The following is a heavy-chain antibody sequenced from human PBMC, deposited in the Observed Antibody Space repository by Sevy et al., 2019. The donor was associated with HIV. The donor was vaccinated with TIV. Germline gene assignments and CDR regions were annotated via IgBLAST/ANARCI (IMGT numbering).Heavy chain of an antibody. Sequence: ASVKVSCKASGYTFTSYYMHWVRQAPGQGLEWMGIINPSGGSTSYAQKFQGRVTMTRDTSTSTVYMELSSLRSEDTAVYYCAGMPGEPQTTSALDIWGQGTMVTVSS. CDR2: INPSGGST. CDR3: AGMPGEPQTTSALDI. CDR1: GYTFTSYY. D-gene: IGHD3-10*01. V-gene: IGHV1-46*01. J-gene: IGHJ3*02.